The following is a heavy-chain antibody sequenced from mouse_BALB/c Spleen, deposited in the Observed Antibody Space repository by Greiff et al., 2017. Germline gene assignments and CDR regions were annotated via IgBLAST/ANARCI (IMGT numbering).Heavy chain of an antibody. CDR3: ANLYYDYDERGRGY. J-gene: IGHJ4*01. V-gene: IGHV1-26*01. D-gene: IGHD2-4*01. CDR2: INPYNGAT. CDR1: GYSFTGYY. Sequence: EVQLQQSGPELVKPGASVKISCKASGYSFTGYYMHWVKQSHVKSLEWIGRINPYNGATSYNQNFKDKASLTVDKSSSTAYMELHSLTSEDSAVYYCANLYYDYDERGRGYWGQGTSVTVSS.